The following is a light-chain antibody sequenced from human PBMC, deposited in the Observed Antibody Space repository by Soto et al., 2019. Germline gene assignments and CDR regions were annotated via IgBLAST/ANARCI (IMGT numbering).Light chain of an antibody. CDR3: QQYANPPVT. CDR2: KAS. J-gene: IGKJ4*01. V-gene: IGKV1-5*03. Sequence: DIQMTQSPSTLSGSVGDRVTITFRASQTISSWLAWYQQKPGKAPKLLIYKASTLKSGVPSRFSGSGSGTEFTLTISSLQPDDFAVYYCQQYANPPVTFGGGTKVDIK. CDR1: QTISSW.